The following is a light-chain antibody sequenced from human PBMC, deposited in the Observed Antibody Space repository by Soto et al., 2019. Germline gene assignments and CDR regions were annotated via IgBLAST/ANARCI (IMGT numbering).Light chain of an antibody. CDR1: SSDVGGYNY. CDR3: SSFTRSTTWV. J-gene: IGLJ3*02. Sequence: QSALTQPASVSGSPGQSITISCAGTSSDVGGYNYVSWYQQHPGKAPKLMIYDVSNRPSGVSNRFSGSKSDNTASLTISGLQADDEADYYCSSFTRSTTWVFGGGTKLTVL. V-gene: IGLV2-14*03. CDR2: DVS.